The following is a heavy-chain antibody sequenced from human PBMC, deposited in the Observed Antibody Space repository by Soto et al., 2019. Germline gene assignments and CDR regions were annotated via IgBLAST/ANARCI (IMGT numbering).Heavy chain of an antibody. Sequence: ASVKVSCKASGYTFTSYYMHWVRQAPGQGLEWMGIINPSGGSTSCAQKFQGRVTMTRDTSTSTVYMELSSLTSDDTAVYYCARGAAYSSGWQTLDYWGQGTLVTVSS. D-gene: IGHD6-19*01. V-gene: IGHV1-46*01. CDR1: GYTFTSYY. J-gene: IGHJ4*02. CDR3: ARGAAYSSGWQTLDY. CDR2: INPSGGST.